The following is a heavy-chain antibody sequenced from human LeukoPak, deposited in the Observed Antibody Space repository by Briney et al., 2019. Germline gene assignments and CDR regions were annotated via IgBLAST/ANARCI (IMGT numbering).Heavy chain of an antibody. CDR2: ISANSGNT. D-gene: IGHD3-22*01. V-gene: IGHV1-18*01. J-gene: IGHJ4*02. CDR1: GYTFTSYG. Sequence: ASVNVSCKASGYTFTSYGISWVRQAPGQGLEWMAWISANSGNTNYAQKVQGRVTMTTDPSTSTAYMELRSLRSDDTAVYYCARGWANYYDSNGYHDCWGQGTLVTVSS. CDR3: ARGWANYYDSNGYHDC.